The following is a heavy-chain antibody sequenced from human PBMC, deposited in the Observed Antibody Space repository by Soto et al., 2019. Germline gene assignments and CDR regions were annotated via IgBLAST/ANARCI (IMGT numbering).Heavy chain of an antibody. CDR1: GFTFTGYG. Sequence: PGGSLRLSCAASGFTFTGYGMHWVRQAPGKGLEWVAVISYDGSTKYYADSVKGRFTISRDNSKNTLYLQMNSLRGEDTALYYCAKDYGEYPDHWGQGTLVTVSS. J-gene: IGHJ4*02. CDR2: ISYDGSTK. V-gene: IGHV3-30*18. D-gene: IGHD4-17*01. CDR3: AKDYGEYPDH.